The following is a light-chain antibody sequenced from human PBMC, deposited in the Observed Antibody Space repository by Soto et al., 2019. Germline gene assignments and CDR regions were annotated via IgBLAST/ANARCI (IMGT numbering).Light chain of an antibody. CDR3: QKYSSVPV. J-gene: IGKJ3*01. V-gene: IGKV1-27*01. CDR1: QDIRNF. Sequence: DLQMTQSPTSLYASVGDRVTITCRASQDIRNFVAWYQQKPGKAPKLLIYAASTLQSGVPSRFSGSGSGTDFTLTINSLQPEDVATYSCQKYSSVPVFGPGTKVEIK. CDR2: AAS.